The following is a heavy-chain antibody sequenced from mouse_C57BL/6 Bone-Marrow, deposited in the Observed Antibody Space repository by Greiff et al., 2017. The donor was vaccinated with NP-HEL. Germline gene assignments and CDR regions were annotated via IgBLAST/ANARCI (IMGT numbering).Heavy chain of an antibody. CDR1: GFNIKDDY. CDR2: IDPENGDT. CDR3: TTDTTVVARL. D-gene: IGHD1-1*01. V-gene: IGHV14-4*01. J-gene: IGHJ4*01. Sequence: VQLQQSGAELVRPGASVKLSCTASGFNIKDDYMHWVKHMPEQGLEWIGWIDPENGDTEYASKFQGKATITADTSSNTAYLQLSSLTSEDTAVYYCTTDTTVVARLWGQGTSVTVSS.